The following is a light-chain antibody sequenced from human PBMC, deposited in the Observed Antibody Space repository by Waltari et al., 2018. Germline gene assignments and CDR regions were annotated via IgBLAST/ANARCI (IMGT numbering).Light chain of an antibody. CDR3: QYSWT. V-gene: IGKV1-27*01. Sequence: QMTQSPSSLSASVGDRVTITCLASHDITNYLAWYQQKPGKAPKLLIYGASTLHSGVPSRFSGSGSGTDFTLTISSLQPEDVATYYCQYSWTFGQGTKVEI. CDR1: HDITNY. J-gene: IGKJ1*01. CDR2: GAS.